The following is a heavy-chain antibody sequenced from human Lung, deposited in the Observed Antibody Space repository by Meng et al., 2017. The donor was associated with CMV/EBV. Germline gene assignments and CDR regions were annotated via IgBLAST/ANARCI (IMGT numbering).Heavy chain of an antibody. Sequence: GGSLRLSCAASGFTFSDFSMHWVRQAPGKGLEWVALISYHGKNEYYADSVKGRFTISRDYSKNTVSLQMSSLRPEDTAVYYCTRSPLGGESDYWGQGPLVTASS. J-gene: IGHJ4*02. CDR1: GFTFSDFS. CDR2: ISYHGKNE. V-gene: IGHV3-30*04. D-gene: IGHD3-16*01. CDR3: TRSPLGGESDY.